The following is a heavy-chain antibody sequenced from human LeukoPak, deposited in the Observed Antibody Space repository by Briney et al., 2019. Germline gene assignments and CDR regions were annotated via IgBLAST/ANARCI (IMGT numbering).Heavy chain of an antibody. CDR3: ARLENCGSLLAAASQCVLDY. Sequence: SETLSLTCTVSGYSISSGYYWGWIRQPPGKGLEWIGSIYHSGSTYYNPSLKSRVTISVDTSKNQFSLKLSSVTAADTAVYYCARLENCGSLLAAASQCVLDYWGQGTLVTVSS. V-gene: IGHV4-38-2*02. CDR1: GYSISSGYY. D-gene: IGHD6-13*01. CDR2: IYHSGST. J-gene: IGHJ4*02.